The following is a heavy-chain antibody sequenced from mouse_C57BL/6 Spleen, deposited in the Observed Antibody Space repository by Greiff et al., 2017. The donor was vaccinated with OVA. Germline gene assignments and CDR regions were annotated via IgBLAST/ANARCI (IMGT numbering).Heavy chain of an antibody. CDR2: IWSDGST. V-gene: IGHV2-6-1*01. CDR1: GFSLTSYG. Sequence: VQLKESGPGLVAPSQSLSITCTVSGFSLTSYGVHWVRQPPGKGLEWLVVIWSDGSTTYNSALKSRLSISKDNSKSQVFLKMNSLQTDDTAMYYCARHGVYGNYVGYFDVWGTGTTVTVSS. CDR3: ARHGVYGNYVGYFDV. J-gene: IGHJ1*03. D-gene: IGHD2-1*01.